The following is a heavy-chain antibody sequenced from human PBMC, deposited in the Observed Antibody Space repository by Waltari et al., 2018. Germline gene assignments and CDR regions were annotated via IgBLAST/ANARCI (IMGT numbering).Heavy chain of an antibody. V-gene: IGHV3-9*01. D-gene: IGHD3-22*01. CDR1: GFTFDDYA. CDR3: ANAGEARVGFDSSGYYSY. J-gene: IGHJ4*02. CDR2: ISWNSGSI. Sequence: EVQLVESGGGLVQPGRSLRLSCAASGFTFDDYAMHWVRQAPGKGLEWVSGISWNSGSIGYADSVKGRFTISRDNAKNSLYLQMNSLRAEDTALYYCANAGEARVGFDSSGYYSYWGQGTLVTVSS.